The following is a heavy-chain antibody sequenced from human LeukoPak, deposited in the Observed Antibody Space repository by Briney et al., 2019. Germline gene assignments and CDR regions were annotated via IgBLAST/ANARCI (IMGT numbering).Heavy chain of an antibody. Sequence: TAGSLRLSCAASGFTFSSYWMHWFRQAPAKERLWVSRINSDGSSTSYADSVKGRFTISRDNAKNTLYLQMNSLRAEDTAVYHCARVSEYMDVWGKGPTVTISS. J-gene: IGHJ6*03. CDR1: GFTFSSYW. CDR3: ARVSEYMDV. CDR2: INSDGSST. V-gene: IGHV3-74*01.